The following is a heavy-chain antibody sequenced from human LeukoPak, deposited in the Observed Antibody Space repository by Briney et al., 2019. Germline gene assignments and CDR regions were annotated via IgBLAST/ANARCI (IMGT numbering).Heavy chain of an antibody. Sequence: ASVKVSCKASGYTFTTYYMHWVRQAPGQGLEWMGIVNPSSGSTSYAQKFQGRVTMTRDTSTSTFYMELRSLKSEDTAVYYCARDGEYYDSSGSYFDYWXQGTLVTVSS. CDR3: ARDGEYYDSSGSYFDY. CDR2: VNPSSGST. V-gene: IGHV1-46*01. CDR1: GYTFTTYY. J-gene: IGHJ4*02. D-gene: IGHD3-22*01.